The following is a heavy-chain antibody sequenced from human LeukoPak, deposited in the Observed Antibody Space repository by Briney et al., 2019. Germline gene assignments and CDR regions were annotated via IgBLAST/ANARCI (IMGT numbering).Heavy chain of an antibody. CDR3: AILQYNWNYSDFDY. J-gene: IGHJ4*02. D-gene: IGHD1-7*01. CDR2: ISGSGGST. CDR1: GFTFSSYA. V-gene: IGHV3-23*01. Sequence: GGSLRLSCAASGFTFSSYAMSWVRQAPGKGLEWVSAISGSGGSTYYADSVKGRFTISRDNSKNTLYLQMNSLRAEDTAVYYCAILQYNWNYSDFDYWGQGTLVTVSS.